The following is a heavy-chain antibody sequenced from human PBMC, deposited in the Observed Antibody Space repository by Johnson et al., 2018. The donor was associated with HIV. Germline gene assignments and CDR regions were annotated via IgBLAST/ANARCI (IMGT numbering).Heavy chain of an antibody. CDR3: ARDRTYSGYGKIAFAI. J-gene: IGHJ3*02. CDR1: GFTFSSYA. V-gene: IGHV3-30-3*01. Sequence: QVQLVESGGGVVQPGRSLRLSCAASGFTFSSYAMHWVRQAPGKGLEWVAVISYDGSNKYYADSVKGRFTISRDNSKNKLYLQMNSLRAEDTAVYYCARDRTYSGYGKIAFAIWGQGTMVTVSS. D-gene: IGHD5-12*01. CDR2: ISYDGSNK.